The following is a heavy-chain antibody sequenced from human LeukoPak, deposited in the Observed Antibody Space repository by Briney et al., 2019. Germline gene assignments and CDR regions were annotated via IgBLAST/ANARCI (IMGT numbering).Heavy chain of an antibody. Sequence: GGSLRLSCAVSGFTFSNYAMSGVRQTPARGLEWVSSINEVGDDTNYVDSVRGRFTVSRDNSKNTLYLQLNSLRAEDTALYYCSKRGPNTGWHLFDHWGPGTLVTVS. V-gene: IGHV3-23*01. J-gene: IGHJ5*02. CDR2: INEVGDDT. CDR1: GFTFSNYA. CDR3: SKRGPNTGWHLFDH. D-gene: IGHD6-19*01.